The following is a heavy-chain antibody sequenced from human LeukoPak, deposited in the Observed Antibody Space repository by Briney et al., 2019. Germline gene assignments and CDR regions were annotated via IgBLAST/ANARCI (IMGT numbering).Heavy chain of an antibody. J-gene: IGHJ3*02. Sequence: IPSETLSLTCAVYGGSFSGYYWSWIRQPPGKGLEWIGEINHSGSTNYNPSLKSRVTISVDTSKNQFSLKLSSVTAADTAVYYCARSGYCTNGVCYSGAFDIWGQGTMVTVSS. D-gene: IGHD2-8*01. CDR3: ARSGYCTNGVCYSGAFDI. CDR2: INHSGST. V-gene: IGHV4-34*01. CDR1: GGSFSGYY.